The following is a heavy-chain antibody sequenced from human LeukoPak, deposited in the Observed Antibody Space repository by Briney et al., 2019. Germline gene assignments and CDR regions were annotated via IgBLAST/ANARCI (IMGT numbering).Heavy chain of an antibody. CDR2: ISSSGSTI. V-gene: IGHV3-48*03. CDR1: GFTFSSYE. Sequence: PGGSLRRSCAASGFTFSSYEMNWVRQAPGKGLEWVSYISSSGSTIYYADSVKGRFTISRDNAKNSLYLQMNSLRAEDTAVYYCARDIYDSSGYLYFDLWGRGTLVTVSS. D-gene: IGHD3-22*01. J-gene: IGHJ2*01. CDR3: ARDIYDSSGYLYFDL.